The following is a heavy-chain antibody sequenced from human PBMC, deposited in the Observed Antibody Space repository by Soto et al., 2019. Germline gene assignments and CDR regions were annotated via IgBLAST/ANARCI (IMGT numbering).Heavy chain of an antibody. CDR2: VYAGEST. CDR3: AREEVGDTYYYYGMDV. V-gene: IGHV3-53*01. Sequence: EMQVVESGGGLLQPGGSLRLSCAASGFSVRTNYMSWVRQAPGKGLEWVSIVYAGESTYYADSVKGRFTISRDNSKNTVYLQMKSLRADDTAMYYCAREEVGDTYYYYGMDVWCQGTTVTVS. D-gene: IGHD2-15*01. J-gene: IGHJ6*02. CDR1: GFSVRTNY.